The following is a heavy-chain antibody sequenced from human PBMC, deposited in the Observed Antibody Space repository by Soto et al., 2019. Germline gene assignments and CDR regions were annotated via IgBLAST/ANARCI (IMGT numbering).Heavy chain of an antibody. CDR1: GGTFSSYA. D-gene: IGHD2-2*01. CDR2: IIPIFGTA. J-gene: IGHJ3*02. Sequence: GASVKVSCKASGGTFSSYAISWVRQAPGQGLEWMGGIIPIFGTANYVQKFQGRVTITADESTSTAYMELSSLRSEDTAVYYCARAPVVPAANAFDIWGQGTMVTVSS. V-gene: IGHV1-69*13. CDR3: ARAPVVPAANAFDI.